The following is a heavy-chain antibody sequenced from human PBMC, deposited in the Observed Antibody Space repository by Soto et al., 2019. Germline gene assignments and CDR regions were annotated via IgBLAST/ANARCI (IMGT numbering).Heavy chain of an antibody. Sequence: ASVKVSCKASGYSLIDYYTHWVRQAPGQGLEWLGRISPKSGTMNYAQKFQGRVTLTWDASLNTAYMELSSLRSDDTALYYCARPPGYIRDWYYFDSWGQGXLVTVS. CDR2: ISPKSGTM. V-gene: IGHV1-2*02. CDR1: GYSLIDYY. CDR3: ARPPGYIRDWYYFDS. J-gene: IGHJ4*02. D-gene: IGHD6-19*01.